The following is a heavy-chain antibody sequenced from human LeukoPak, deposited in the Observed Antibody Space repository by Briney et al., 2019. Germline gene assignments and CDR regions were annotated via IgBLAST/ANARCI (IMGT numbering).Heavy chain of an antibody. Sequence: SETLSLTCVVSGYSISSGYHRGWIRQPPGGGLEWIGVVYRSGTTYYNPSLKSRLTISVDTSKNQISLKVRSVTAADTAVYYCARDYSGSYEADNWFDPWGQGTLVTVSS. J-gene: IGHJ5*02. CDR1: GYSISSGYH. D-gene: IGHD1-26*01. CDR3: ARDYSGSYEADNWFDP. V-gene: IGHV4-38-2*02. CDR2: VYRSGTT.